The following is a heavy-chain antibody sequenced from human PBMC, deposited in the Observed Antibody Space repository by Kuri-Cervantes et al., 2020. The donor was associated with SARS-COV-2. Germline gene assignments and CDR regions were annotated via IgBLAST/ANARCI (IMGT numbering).Heavy chain of an antibody. J-gene: IGHJ6*03. Sequence: ASVKVSCKASGYTFTSYAMHWVRQAPGQRLEWMGWINAYNGNTNYAQKLQGRVTMTTDTSTSTAYMELRSLRSDDTAVYYCARDREFSGGLNYYYYMDVWGKGTTVTVSS. CDR1: GYTFTSYA. CDR2: INAYNGNT. CDR3: ARDREFSGGLNYYYYMDV. V-gene: IGHV1-18*01. D-gene: IGHD3-10*01.